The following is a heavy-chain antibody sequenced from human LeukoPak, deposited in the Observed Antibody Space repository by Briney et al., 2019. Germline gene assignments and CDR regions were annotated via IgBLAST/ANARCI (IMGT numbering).Heavy chain of an antibody. D-gene: IGHD3-22*01. CDR2: INPSGGST. Sequence: ASVKVSCKASGYTFTSYYMHWVRQAPGQGLEWMGIINPSGGSTSYAQKFQGRVTMTRDMSTSTVYMGLSSLRSEDTAVYYCARERTANYDSSGPSFDYWGQGTLVTVSS. CDR1: GYTFTSYY. CDR3: ARERTANYDSSGPSFDY. J-gene: IGHJ4*02. V-gene: IGHV1-46*01.